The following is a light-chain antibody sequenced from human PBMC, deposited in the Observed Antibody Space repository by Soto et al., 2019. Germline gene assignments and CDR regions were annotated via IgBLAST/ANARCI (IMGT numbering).Light chain of an antibody. Sequence: DIQMTQSPSFLSASVGDRVTITCRASQCILDYVAWFQQKPGKAPNLLLYAASTLQSGVPSRFSGSGSGTDFTLTISSLQPEDVATYYCQKYNTAPQTFGQGTKVEIK. J-gene: IGKJ4*01. CDR1: QCILDY. CDR2: AAS. CDR3: QKYNTAPQT. V-gene: IGKV1-27*01.